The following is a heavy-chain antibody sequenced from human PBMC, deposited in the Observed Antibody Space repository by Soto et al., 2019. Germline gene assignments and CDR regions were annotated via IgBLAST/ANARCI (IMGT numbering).Heavy chain of an antibody. D-gene: IGHD5-18*01. CDR1: GGTFSSYA. CDR3: ARDRGYSYGLDYYYYYGMDV. V-gene: IGHV1-69*10. CDR2: IIPILGIA. Sequence: ASVKVSCKASGGTFSSYAISWVRQAPGQGLEWMGGIIPILGIANYAQKFQGRVTITADKSTSTAYMELSSLRSEDTAVYYCARDRGYSYGLDYYYYYGMDVWGQGTTVTVSS. J-gene: IGHJ6*02.